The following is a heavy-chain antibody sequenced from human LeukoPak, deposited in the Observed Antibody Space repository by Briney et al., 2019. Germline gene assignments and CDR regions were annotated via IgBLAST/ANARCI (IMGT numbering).Heavy chain of an antibody. V-gene: IGHV4-4*02. CDR2: IYHSGST. Sequence: SETLSLTCVVSGGSISNSNWWRWVRQPPGKGLEWIGEIYHSGSTNYNPSLKSRVTISVDKSKNQFSLKLSSVTAADPAVYYCARGYYDRSGYYLGYWGQGTLVTVSS. D-gene: IGHD3-22*01. CDR1: GGSISNSNW. J-gene: IGHJ4*02. CDR3: ARGYYDRSGYYLGY.